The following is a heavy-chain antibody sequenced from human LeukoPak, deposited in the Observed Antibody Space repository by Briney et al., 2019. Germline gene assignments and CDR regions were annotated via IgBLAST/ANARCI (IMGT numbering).Heavy chain of an antibody. CDR3: ASPRTEAVAAP. D-gene: IGHD6-19*01. CDR2: INSDGSNT. J-gene: IGHJ5*02. Sequence: GGSARLSCAASGFTFRSYWMHWVRQAPGKGLVWVSHINSDGSNTDYADSVKGRFTISRDNAKNTLYLQMNSLRAEDTAVYYCASPRTEAVAAPWGQGTLVTVSS. V-gene: IGHV3-74*01. CDR1: GFTFRSYW.